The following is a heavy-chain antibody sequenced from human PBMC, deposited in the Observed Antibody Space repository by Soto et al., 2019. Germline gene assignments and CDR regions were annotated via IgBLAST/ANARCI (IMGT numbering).Heavy chain of an antibody. Sequence: DVQLVESGGGLVQPGESLRLSCAASGLTFRSYWMHWVRQAPGKGLVWVSRINTDGSVAMYVASVKGRSTISRDNAKNTLYLHMNSLRAEDTAVYYCVTDMQLSRLDSWGQGTLVTVSS. J-gene: IGHJ4*02. V-gene: IGHV3-74*03. CDR3: VTDMQLSRLDS. D-gene: IGHD2-15*01. CDR1: GLTFRSYW. CDR2: INTDGSVA.